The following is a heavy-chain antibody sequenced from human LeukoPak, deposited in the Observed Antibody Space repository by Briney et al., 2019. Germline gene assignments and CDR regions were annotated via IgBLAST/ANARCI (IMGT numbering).Heavy chain of an antibody. CDR2: ISYDGSNK. CDR3: AKDGGYSNCLDYGMDV. D-gene: IGHD4-11*01. J-gene: IGHJ6*02. CDR1: GFTFSSYG. Sequence: GRSLRLSCAASGFTFSSYGMHWVRQAPGKGLEWVAVISYDGSNKYYADSVKGRFTISRDNSKNTLYLQMNSLRAEDTAVYYCAKDGGYSNCLDYGMDVWGQGTTVTVSS. V-gene: IGHV3-30*18.